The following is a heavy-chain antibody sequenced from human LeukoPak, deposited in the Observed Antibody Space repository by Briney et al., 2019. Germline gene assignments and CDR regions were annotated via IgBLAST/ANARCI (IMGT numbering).Heavy chain of an antibody. Sequence: ASVKVSCKASGYTFTSYDINWVRQATGQGLEWMGWMNPNSGNTGYAQKFQGRVTMTRNTSIGTAYMELSSLRSEDTAVYYCAREALGYSYGYSDSLDYWGQGTLVTVSS. CDR2: MNPNSGNT. D-gene: IGHD5-18*01. V-gene: IGHV1-8*01. CDR1: GYTFTSYD. J-gene: IGHJ4*02. CDR3: AREALGYSYGYSDSLDY.